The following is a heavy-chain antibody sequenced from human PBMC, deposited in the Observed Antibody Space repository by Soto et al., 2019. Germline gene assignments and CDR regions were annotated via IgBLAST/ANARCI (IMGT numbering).Heavy chain of an antibody. V-gene: IGHV3-30*03. CDR2: ISYDGSNK. D-gene: IGHD6-19*01. CDR3: VPNSYSSGEGFDY. Sequence: GGSLRLCCAASGFTFSSYGMHWVRQAPGKGLEWVAVISYDGSNKYYADSVKGRFTISRDNSKNTLYLQMNSLRAEDTAVYYCVPNSYSSGEGFDYWGQGTLVTVSS. J-gene: IGHJ4*02. CDR1: GFTFSSYG.